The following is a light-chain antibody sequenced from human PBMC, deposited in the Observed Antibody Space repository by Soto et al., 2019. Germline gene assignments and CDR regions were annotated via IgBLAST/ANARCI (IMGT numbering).Light chain of an antibody. Sequence: QSVLTQPPSASGTPGQRVTISCSGSSSNIGSNTVNWYQQLPGTAPKLLIYSNNQRPSGVPDRFSGSKSGTSASLAISGLQSEDEADYYCAAWDDSLNVYVFGTGTKRTVL. CDR3: AAWDDSLNVYV. V-gene: IGLV1-44*01. CDR2: SNN. J-gene: IGLJ1*01. CDR1: SSNIGSNT.